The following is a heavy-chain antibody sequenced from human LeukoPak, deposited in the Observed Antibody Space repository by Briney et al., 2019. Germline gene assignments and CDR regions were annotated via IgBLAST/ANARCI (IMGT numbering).Heavy chain of an antibody. J-gene: IGHJ4*02. CDR2: INHSGST. CDR1: GFTFSSYS. V-gene: IGHV4-34*08. Sequence: KPGGSLRLSCAASGFTFSSYSMNWIRQPPGKGLEWIGEINHSGSTNYNPSLKSRVTISVDTSKNQFSLKLSSVTAADTAVYYCAVGGSYYYAWPRPYWGQGTLVTVSS. D-gene: IGHD1-26*01. CDR3: AVGGSYYYAWPRPY.